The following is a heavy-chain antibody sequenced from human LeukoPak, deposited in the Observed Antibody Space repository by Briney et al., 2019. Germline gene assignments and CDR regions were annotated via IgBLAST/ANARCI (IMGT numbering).Heavy chain of an antibody. V-gene: IGHV3-21*01. Sequence: GGFLRLFCAASGFTFSSYSMNWVRQAPGKGLEWVSSISSSSSYIYYADSVKGRFTISRDNAKNSLYLQMNSLRAEDTAVYYCAREGYYDSSGYGSPKLYYYYGMDVWGQGTTVTVSS. D-gene: IGHD3-22*01. CDR3: AREGYYDSSGYGSPKLYYYYGMDV. CDR2: ISSSSSYI. CDR1: GFTFSSYS. J-gene: IGHJ6*02.